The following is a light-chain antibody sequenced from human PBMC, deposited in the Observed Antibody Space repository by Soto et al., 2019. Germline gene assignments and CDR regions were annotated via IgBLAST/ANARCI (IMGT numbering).Light chain of an antibody. J-gene: IGLJ1*01. Sequence: QSVLTQPASVSGSPGQSITISCTGTSSDVGGYNYVSWYQQHPGKAHKLMIYDVSNRPSGVSNRFSGSKSGNTASLTISGLQSEDEADYYGSSYKSSSTLLYVFGTGTKLTVL. CDR2: DVS. CDR1: SSDVGGYNY. CDR3: SSYKSSSTLLYV. V-gene: IGLV2-14*01.